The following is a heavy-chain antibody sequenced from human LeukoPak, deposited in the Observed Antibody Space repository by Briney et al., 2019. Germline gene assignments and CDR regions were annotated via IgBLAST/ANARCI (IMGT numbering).Heavy chain of an antibody. CDR2: IYSGGDT. D-gene: IGHD3-22*01. CDR3: ANARVSGFYTYYFDY. J-gene: IGHJ4*02. Sequence: GGSLRLSCAASGFTVSGNYMSWVRQAPGKGLEWVSVIYSGGDTYSADSVKGRFTISRDNSKNTLFLQMNGLRAEDTAVYYCANARVSGFYTYYFDYWGQGTLVTVSS. V-gene: IGHV3-53*01. CDR1: GFTVSGNY.